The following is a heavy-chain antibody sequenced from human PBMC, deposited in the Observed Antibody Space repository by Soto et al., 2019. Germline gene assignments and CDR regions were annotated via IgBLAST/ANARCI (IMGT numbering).Heavy chain of an antibody. J-gene: IGHJ6*02. Sequence: GGSLRLSCVASGLPVAGSYMAWVRQAPGKGLEWASVIYNDGTTYYSQSVEGRFTISRDTSKNTLYLQMDRLRDEDTAVYYCVRPLPSGQTHCRDVWGQGTTVTVS. V-gene: IGHV3-53*01. CDR3: VRPLPSGQTHCRDV. CDR2: IYNDGTT. D-gene: IGHD3-10*01. CDR1: GLPVAGSY.